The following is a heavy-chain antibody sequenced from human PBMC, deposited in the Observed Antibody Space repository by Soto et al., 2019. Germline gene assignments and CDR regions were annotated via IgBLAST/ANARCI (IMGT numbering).Heavy chain of an antibody. D-gene: IGHD6-6*01. CDR3: AKDLSFKTYSSSSLNYYYGMDV. CDR1: GFTFSGHW. Sequence: PGGSLRLSCSASGFTFSGHWMHWVRQAPGKGLEWVSGISWNSGSIGYADSVKGRFTISRDNAKNSLYLQMNGLRAEDTALYYCAKDLSFKTYSSSSLNYYYGMDVWGQGTTVTVSS. V-gene: IGHV3-9*01. J-gene: IGHJ6*02. CDR2: ISWNSGSI.